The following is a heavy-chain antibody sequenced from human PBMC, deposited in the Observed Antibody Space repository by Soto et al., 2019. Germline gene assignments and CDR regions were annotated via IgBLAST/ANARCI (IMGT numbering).Heavy chain of an antibody. J-gene: IGHJ6*02. CDR2: IGTAGDT. CDR1: GFTFSNYD. V-gene: IGHV3-13*04. Sequence: PGGSLRLSCAASGFTFSNYDMHWLRQTTGKGLEWVSAIGTAGDTCYTDSVKGRFTMSRENAKSSLYLQMNSLRAGDTAVYYCVTGQRVDTSMAKYYYYGLDAWGQGTTVTVSS. CDR3: VTGQRVDTSMAKYYYYGLDA. D-gene: IGHD5-18*01.